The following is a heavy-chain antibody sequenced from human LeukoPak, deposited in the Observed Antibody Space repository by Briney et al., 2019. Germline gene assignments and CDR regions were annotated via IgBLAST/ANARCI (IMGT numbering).Heavy chain of an antibody. CDR1: GGTFSSYA. J-gene: IGHJ4*02. CDR2: IIPIFGTA. Sequence: ASVTVSCKAAGGTFSSYAISWVRQAPGQGLEWMGGIIPIFGTANYAQKFQGRVTTTADESTSTAYMELSSLRSEDTAVYYCVRHSTAMVTYFDYWGQGTLVTVSS. D-gene: IGHD5-18*01. CDR3: VRHSTAMVTYFDY. V-gene: IGHV1-69*13.